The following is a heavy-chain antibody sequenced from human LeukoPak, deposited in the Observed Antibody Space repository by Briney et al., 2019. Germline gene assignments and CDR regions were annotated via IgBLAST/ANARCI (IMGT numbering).Heavy chain of an antibody. CDR2: IYYSGRT. J-gene: IGHJ4*02. Sequence: PSETLSLTCAVYGGSFSGYYWSWIRQPPGKGLEWIGYIYYSGRTNYNPSLRSRVTISVDMSKNQFSLKLNSVTAADTAVYYCARLTNEWPYYCDYWGQGTLVTVSS. D-gene: IGHD2-8*01. CDR3: ARLTNEWPYYCDY. V-gene: IGHV4-59*08. CDR1: GGSFSGYY.